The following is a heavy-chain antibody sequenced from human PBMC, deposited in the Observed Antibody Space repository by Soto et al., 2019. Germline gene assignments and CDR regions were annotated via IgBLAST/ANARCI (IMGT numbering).Heavy chain of an antibody. D-gene: IGHD4-17*01. Sequence: EVHLLESGGGLVQPGGSLRLSCTASGFTFSSYAMTWVRQAPGGGLEGVSGIIASGGRTFYPDSVKGRFTISRDNSRSTLYLQMNSLRAEDTAVYYCAKDTRYADYVRWFDSWGQGTLVTVSS. CDR2: IIASGGRT. J-gene: IGHJ5*01. CDR3: AKDTRYADYVRWFDS. V-gene: IGHV3-23*01. CDR1: GFTFSSYA.